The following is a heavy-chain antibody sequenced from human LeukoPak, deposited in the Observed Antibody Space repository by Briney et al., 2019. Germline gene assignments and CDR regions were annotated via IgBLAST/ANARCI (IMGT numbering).Heavy chain of an antibody. CDR2: IFYSGST. Sequence: PSETLSLTCNVSGGSISGYYWSWIRQPPGKGLEWIGYIFYSGSTNYNPSLKSRVTISVDTSKNQFSLKLSSVTAADTAVYYCARGEWDLLFDYWGQGTLVTVSS. J-gene: IGHJ4*02. D-gene: IGHD1-26*01. CDR3: ARGEWDLLFDY. V-gene: IGHV4-59*01. CDR1: GGSISGYY.